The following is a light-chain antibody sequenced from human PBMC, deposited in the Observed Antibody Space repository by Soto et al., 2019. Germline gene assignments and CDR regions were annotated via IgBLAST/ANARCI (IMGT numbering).Light chain of an antibody. CDR1: QDITNY. J-gene: IGKJ4*01. CDR2: DAS. CDR3: EQYDTLPLT. Sequence: DIQMTQSPSTLSGSVGDRVTITCQASQDITNYLNWYQQKSGKAPKLLIYDASNLETGVPARFSGSGSGTDFTFTISSLQPEDIATYFCEQYDTLPLTFGGGTKVDIK. V-gene: IGKV1-33*01.